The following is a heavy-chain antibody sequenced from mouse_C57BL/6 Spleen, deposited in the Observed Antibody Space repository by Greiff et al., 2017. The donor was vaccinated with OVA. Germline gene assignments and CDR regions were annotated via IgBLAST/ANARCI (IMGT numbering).Heavy chain of an antibody. J-gene: IGHJ1*03. CDR2: INPNNGGT. CDR1: GYTFTDYN. D-gene: IGHD1-1*01. CDR3: ARGSFTYGSSYVGWYFDV. Sequence: VQLQQSGPELVKPGASVKIPCKASGYTFTDYNMDWVKQSHGKSLEWIGDINPNNGGTIYNQKFKGKATLTVDKSSSTAYMELRSLTSEDTAVYYCARGSFTYGSSYVGWYFDVWGTGTTVTVSS. V-gene: IGHV1-18*01.